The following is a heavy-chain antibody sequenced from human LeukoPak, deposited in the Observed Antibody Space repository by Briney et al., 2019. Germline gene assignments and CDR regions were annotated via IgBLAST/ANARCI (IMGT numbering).Heavy chain of an antibody. CDR2: ISYDGSNK. Sequence: GGSLRHSCAASGFTFSSYAMHWVRQAPGKGLEWVAVISYDGSNKYYADSVKGRFTISRDNSKNTLYLQMNSLRAEDTAVYYCARGNSIQTYYYYMDVWGKGTTVTVSS. J-gene: IGHJ6*03. CDR3: ARGNSIQTYYYYMDV. CDR1: GFTFSSYA. D-gene: IGHD2/OR15-2a*01. V-gene: IGHV3-30*01.